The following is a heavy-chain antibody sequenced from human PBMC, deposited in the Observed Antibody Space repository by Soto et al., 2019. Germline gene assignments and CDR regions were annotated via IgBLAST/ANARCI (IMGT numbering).Heavy chain of an antibody. J-gene: IGHJ4*02. Sequence: QVQLVESGGGVVQPGRSLRLSCAASGFTFSSYGMHWVRQAPGKGLEWVAVIWYDGSNKYYADSVKGRFTISRDNSKNTLYLQMNSLRAEYTAVYYCARDSLSDFWSGYSDYWGQGTLVTVCS. CDR1: GFTFSSYG. CDR2: IWYDGSNK. V-gene: IGHV3-33*01. D-gene: IGHD3-3*01. CDR3: ARDSLSDFWSGYSDY.